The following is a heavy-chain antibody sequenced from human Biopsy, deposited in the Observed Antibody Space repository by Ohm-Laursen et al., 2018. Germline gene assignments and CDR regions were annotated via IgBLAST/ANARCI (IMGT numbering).Heavy chain of an antibody. D-gene: IGHD3-22*01. J-gene: IGHJ6*02. CDR2: INQSGRT. CDR1: GKTFSDYY. CDR3: VRGVDYYDPYHYYALDV. V-gene: IGHV4-34*01. Sequence: SETLSLTCEVYGKTFSDYYWSWIRRPPGKGLEWIGQINQSGRTNYNPSLKSRITISVDTSKNQFSLKVRSVTAADTAVYYCVRGVDYYDPYHYYALDVWGQGTTVTVSS.